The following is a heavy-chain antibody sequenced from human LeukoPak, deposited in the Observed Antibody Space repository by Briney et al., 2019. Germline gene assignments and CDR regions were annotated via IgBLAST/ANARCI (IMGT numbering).Heavy chain of an antibody. CDR2: FDPEDGET. CDR1: GYTLTELS. D-gene: IGHD6-13*01. J-gene: IGHJ6*02. CDR3: AREGIAAAGTPEYYGMDV. V-gene: IGHV1-24*01. Sequence: ASVKVSCKVSGYTLTELSMHWVRQAPGKGLEWMGGFDPEDGETIHAQKFQGRVTMTEDTSTDTAYMELSSLRSDDTAVYYCAREGIAAAGTPEYYGMDVWGQGTTVTVSS.